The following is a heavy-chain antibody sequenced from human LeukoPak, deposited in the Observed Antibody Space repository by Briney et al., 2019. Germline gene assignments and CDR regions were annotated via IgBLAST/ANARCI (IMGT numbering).Heavy chain of an antibody. J-gene: IGHJ4*02. Sequence: GGSLRLSCAASGFTFSNYAMSWVRQAPGKGLEWVSAISGSGGSTYYADSVKGRFTISRDNSKNTLYLQMNSLRAEDTAVYYCAKAGHSSGWYLVYWGQGTLVTVSS. CDR3: AKAGHSSGWYLVY. V-gene: IGHV3-23*01. CDR1: GFTFSNYA. D-gene: IGHD6-19*01. CDR2: ISGSGGST.